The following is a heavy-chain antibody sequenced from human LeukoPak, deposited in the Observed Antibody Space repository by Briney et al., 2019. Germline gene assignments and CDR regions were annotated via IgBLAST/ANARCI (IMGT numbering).Heavy chain of an antibody. D-gene: IGHD1-1*01. CDR3: AREEHKNWKIDY. J-gene: IGHJ4*02. CDR2: IWYDGGNI. Sequence: PGGSLRLSCAASGFTFSSYGMHWVRQAPGKGLAWVAIIWYDGGNIDYTDSVKGRFTISRDNSKNALYLQMNSLRAEDTAVYYCAREEHKNWKIDYWGQGTLVTVSS. CDR1: GFTFSSYG. V-gene: IGHV3-33*01.